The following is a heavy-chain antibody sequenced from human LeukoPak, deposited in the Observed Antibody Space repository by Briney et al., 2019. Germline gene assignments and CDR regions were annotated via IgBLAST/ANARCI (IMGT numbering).Heavy chain of an antibody. CDR1: GFTFSSYA. CDR2: VSGSGDST. D-gene: IGHD3-10*01. V-gene: IGHV3-23*01. J-gene: IGHJ4*02. Sequence: GGSLRLSCAASGFTFSSYAMSWVRQAPGKGLEWVSAVSGSGDSTYYADSVKGRFTISRDNSKNTLYLQMNSLRAEDTAVYYCAKDSSMVRGDYDYFDYWGQGTLVTVSS. CDR3: AKDSSMVRGDYDYFDY.